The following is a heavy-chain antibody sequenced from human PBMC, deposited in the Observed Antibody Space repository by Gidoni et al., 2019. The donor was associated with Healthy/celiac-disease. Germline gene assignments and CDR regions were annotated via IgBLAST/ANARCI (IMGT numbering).Heavy chain of an antibody. D-gene: IGHD6-13*01. CDR3: ARAGSWQPLWYYGMDD. J-gene: IGHJ6*02. V-gene: IGHV1-69*01. Sequence: PGQGLEWMGGIIPIFGTANYAQKFQGRVTITADESTNTAYMELSSLRSEDTAVYYCARAGSWQPLWYYGMDDWGQGTTVTVSS. CDR2: IIPIFGTA.